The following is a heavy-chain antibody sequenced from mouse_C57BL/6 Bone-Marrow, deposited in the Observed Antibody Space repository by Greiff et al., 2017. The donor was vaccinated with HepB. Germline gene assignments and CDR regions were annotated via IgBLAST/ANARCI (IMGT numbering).Heavy chain of an antibody. Sequence: QVQLQQSGAELMKPGASVKLSCKATGYTFTGYWIEWVKQRPGQGLEWIGMIHPNSGSTNYNEKFKSKATLTVDKSSSTAYMQLSSLTSEDSAVYYCARSGQLLRPYYFDYWGQGTTLTVSS. J-gene: IGHJ2*01. V-gene: IGHV1-64*01. CDR1: GYTFTGYW. CDR3: ARSGQLLRPYYFDY. CDR2: IHPNSGST. D-gene: IGHD1-2*01.